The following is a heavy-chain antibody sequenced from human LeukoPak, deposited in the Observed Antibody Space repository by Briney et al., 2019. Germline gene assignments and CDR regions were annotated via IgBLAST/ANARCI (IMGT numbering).Heavy chain of an antibody. V-gene: IGHV3-30-3*01. J-gene: IGHJ4*02. CDR3: ASWGDF. CDR2: ISSDGSNQ. CDR1: GFTFNKYD. D-gene: IGHD7-27*01. Sequence: GGSLRLSCAASGFTFNKYDMHWIRQAPGKGLEWLAVISSDGSNQYYTDSVKGRFTISRDNSKNTLYLQLDSLRAEDTAVYYCASWGDFWGQGTLVTASS.